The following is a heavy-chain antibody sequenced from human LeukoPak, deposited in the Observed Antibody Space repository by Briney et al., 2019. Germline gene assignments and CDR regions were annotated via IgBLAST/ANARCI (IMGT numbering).Heavy chain of an antibody. J-gene: IGHJ2*01. CDR3: ARQSGDLGYFDL. Sequence: GGSLRLSCAASGFTFNDYAVNWVRQAPGKGLEWVAIVSYDGSNKYYGDSVKGRFIISRDNSKKTLDLQMNSLRPEDTAVYYCARQSGDLGYFDLWGRGTLVTVSS. D-gene: IGHD3-10*01. CDR2: VSYDGSNK. V-gene: IGHV3-30*01. CDR1: GFTFNDYA.